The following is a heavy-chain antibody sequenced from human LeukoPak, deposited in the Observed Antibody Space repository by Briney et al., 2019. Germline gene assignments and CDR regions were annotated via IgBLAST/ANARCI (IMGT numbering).Heavy chain of an antibody. CDR1: GFTFSTYT. J-gene: IGHJ6*03. V-gene: IGHV3-48*01. CDR2: ITGSSSTI. CDR3: AREGYFGSGLYYYYYMDV. D-gene: IGHD3-10*01. Sequence: GGSLRLSCAASGFTFSTYTMNWVRQTPGKGLEWVSYITGSSSTIYYADSVKGRFTISRDNAKNSLYLQMNSLRAEDTAVYYCAREGYFGSGLYYYYYMDVWGQGTLVTVSS.